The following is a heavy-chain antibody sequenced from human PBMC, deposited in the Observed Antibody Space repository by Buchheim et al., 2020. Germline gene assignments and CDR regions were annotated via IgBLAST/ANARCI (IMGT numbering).Heavy chain of an antibody. J-gene: IGHJ5*02. CDR1: GYTFTSYA. CDR2: INTNTGNP. V-gene: IGHV7-4-1*01. CDR3: GSKPFGVVILSVGWGGRIKGWFDP. D-gene: IGHD3-3*01. Sequence: QVQLVQSGSELKKPGASVKVSCKASGYTFTSYAMNWVRQAPGQGLEWMGWINTNTGNPTYAQGFTGRFVFSLDTSVSTAYLQICSLKAEDTAVYFPGSKPFGVVILSVGWGGRIKGWFDPWGQGTL.